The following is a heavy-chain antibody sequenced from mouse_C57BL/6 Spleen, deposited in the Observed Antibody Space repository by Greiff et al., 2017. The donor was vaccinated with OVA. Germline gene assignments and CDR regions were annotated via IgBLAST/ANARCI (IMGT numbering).Heavy chain of an antibody. CDR1: GFTFSDYY. J-gene: IGHJ1*03. V-gene: IGHV5-16*01. CDR3: ARAYGNYFWYFDV. Sequence: EVKLMESEGGLVQPGSSMKLSCTASGFTFSDYYMAWVRQVPEKGLEWVANINYDGSSTYYLDSLKSRFIISRDNAKNILYLQMSSLKSEDTATYYCARAYGNYFWYFDVWGTGTTVTVSS. D-gene: IGHD2-1*01. CDR2: INYDGSST.